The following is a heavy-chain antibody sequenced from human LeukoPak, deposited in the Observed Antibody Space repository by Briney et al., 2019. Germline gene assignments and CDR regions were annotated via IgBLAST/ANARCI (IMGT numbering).Heavy chain of an antibody. CDR1: GGSISSYY. V-gene: IGHV4-59*01. D-gene: IGHD2-15*01. J-gene: IGHJ6*02. Sequence: SETLSLTCTVSGGSISSYYWSWIRQPPGKGLEWIGYIYYSGSTNYNPSLKSRVTISVDTSKNQFSLKLSSVTAADTAVYYCARDCSGGSCYQIGMDVWGQGTTVTVSS. CDR3: ARDCSGGSCYQIGMDV. CDR2: IYYSGST.